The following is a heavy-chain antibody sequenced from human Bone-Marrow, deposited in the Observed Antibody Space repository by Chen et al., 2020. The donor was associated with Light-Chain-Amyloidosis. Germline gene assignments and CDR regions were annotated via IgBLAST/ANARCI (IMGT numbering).Heavy chain of an antibody. V-gene: IGHV5-51*01. Sequence: EVKLEQSGPEVTKPGETLKISCRGSGYTIPNYWIGWVRQMPGKGLEWMGVIYPDDSDARYSPSFEGHVTISADKSITTAYLQWRSLKASDTAMYYCARRRDGYNFDYWGQGTLVTVSS. CDR3: ARRRDGYNFDY. D-gene: IGHD5-12*01. CDR1: GYTIPNYW. CDR2: IYPDDSDA. J-gene: IGHJ4*02.